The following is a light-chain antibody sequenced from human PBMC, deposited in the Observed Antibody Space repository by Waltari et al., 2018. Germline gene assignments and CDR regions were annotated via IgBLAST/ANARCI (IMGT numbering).Light chain of an antibody. CDR1: SSDVGRFNY. CDR3: CSYAGSYTLV. Sequence: QSALTQPRSVSGSPGQSVTISCTGTSSDVGRFNYVSWHQQHPGKAPKLMIYDVNKRPSGVPDRFSGSKSGNTASLTISGLQAEDEADYYFCSYAGSYTLVFGGGTKLTVL. V-gene: IGLV2-11*01. CDR2: DVN. J-gene: IGLJ3*02.